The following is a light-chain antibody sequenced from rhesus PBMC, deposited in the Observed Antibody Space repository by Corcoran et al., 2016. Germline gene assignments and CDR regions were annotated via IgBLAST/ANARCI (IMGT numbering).Light chain of an antibody. CDR2: DAS. J-gene: IGKJ4*01. CDR1: QSVSSN. V-gene: IGKV3-42*03. CDR3: QQYNNWPLT. Sequence: EIVMTQSPATLSLSPGERATLSCRASQSVSSNLAWYQQKPGQAPSLLIFDASSRTPGISDRFSGSGSGTDFTLTITSLEPEDFGLYYCQQYNNWPLTFGGGTKVEIK.